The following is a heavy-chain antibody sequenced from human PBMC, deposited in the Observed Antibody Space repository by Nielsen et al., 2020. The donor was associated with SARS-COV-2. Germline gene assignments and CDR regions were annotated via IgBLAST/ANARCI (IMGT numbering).Heavy chain of an antibody. J-gene: IGHJ6*02. Sequence: ASVKVSCKASGYIFINYYMHWVRQAPGQGLEWMGIINPSGGFTTYAQNFEDRVTMTRDTSTSTVYMELRGLRSEDTAVYYCARDFHYDFWSGYLPPPSYYIDVWGQGTTVTVSS. D-gene: IGHD3-3*01. V-gene: IGHV1-46*01. CDR3: ARDFHYDFWSGYLPPPSYYIDV. CDR2: INPSGGFT. CDR1: GYIFINYY.